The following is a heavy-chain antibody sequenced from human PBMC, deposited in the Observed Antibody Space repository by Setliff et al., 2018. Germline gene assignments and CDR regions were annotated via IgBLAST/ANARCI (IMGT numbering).Heavy chain of an antibody. J-gene: IGHJ4*02. Sequence: TFTSYAMNWVRQAPGQGLEWMGWINTNTGNPMYAQGFTGRFVFSLDTSVSTAYLQISSLKAEDMALYYCAKGYCSSTSCYVDYWGQGTLVTVS. V-gene: IGHV7-4-1*02. CDR2: INTNTGNP. D-gene: IGHD2-2*01. CDR1: TFTSYA. CDR3: AKGYCSSTSCYVDY.